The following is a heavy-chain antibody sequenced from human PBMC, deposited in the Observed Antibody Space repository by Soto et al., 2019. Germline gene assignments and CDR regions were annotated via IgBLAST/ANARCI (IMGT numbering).Heavy chain of an antibody. V-gene: IGHV4-31*03. CDR2: IYYSGST. Sequence: SETLSLTCTVSGGSISSGGYYWSWIRQHPGKGLEWIGYIYYSGSTYYNPSLKSRVTISVDTSKNQFSLKLSSVTAADTAVYYCARDRRVAAHPYYYYGMDVWGQGTTVTVSS. J-gene: IGHJ6*02. D-gene: IGHD6-13*01. CDR3: ARDRRVAAHPYYYYGMDV. CDR1: GGSISSGGYY.